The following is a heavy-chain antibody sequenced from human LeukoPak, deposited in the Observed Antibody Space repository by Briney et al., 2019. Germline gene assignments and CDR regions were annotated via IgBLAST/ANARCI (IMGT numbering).Heavy chain of an antibody. CDR3: AREKGWFDP. CDR1: GGTFSSYA. V-gene: IGHV1-69*05. CDR2: IIPIFGTA. Sequence: GASVKVSCKXSGGTFSSYAISWVRQAPGQGLEWMGGIIPIFGTANYAQKLQGRVTMTTDTSTSTAYMELRSLRSDDTAVYYCAREKGWFDPWGQGTLVTVPS. J-gene: IGHJ5*02.